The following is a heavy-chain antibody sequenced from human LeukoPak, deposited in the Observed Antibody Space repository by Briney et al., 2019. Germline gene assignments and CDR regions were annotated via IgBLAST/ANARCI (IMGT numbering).Heavy chain of an antibody. CDR2: ISSSSSYI. Sequence: PGGSLRLSCAASGFTFSSYSMNWVRQAPGKGLEWVSSISSSSSYIYYADSVKGRFTISRDNAKNSLYLQMNSLRAEDTAVYYCARGGVGATTLTVDYWGQGTLVTVSS. J-gene: IGHJ4*02. V-gene: IGHV3-21*01. D-gene: IGHD1-26*01. CDR3: ARGGVGATTLTVDY. CDR1: GFTFSSYS.